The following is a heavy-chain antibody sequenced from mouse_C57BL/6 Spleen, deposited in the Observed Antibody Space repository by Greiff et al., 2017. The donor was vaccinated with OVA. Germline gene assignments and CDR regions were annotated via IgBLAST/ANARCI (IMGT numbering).Heavy chain of an antibody. CDR3: ARAYDPWFAY. J-gene: IGHJ3*01. Sequence: VQLQQSGAELVKPGASVKLSCKASGYTFTSYWMQWVKQRPGQGLEWIGEIDPSDSYTNYNQKFKGKATLTVDTSSSTAYMQLSSLTSEDSAVYYCARAYDPWFAYWGQGTLVTVSA. CDR1: GYTFTSYW. V-gene: IGHV1-50*01. D-gene: IGHD2-3*01. CDR2: IDPSDSYT.